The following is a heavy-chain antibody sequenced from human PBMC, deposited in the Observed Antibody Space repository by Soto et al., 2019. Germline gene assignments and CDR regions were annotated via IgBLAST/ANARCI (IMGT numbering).Heavy chain of an antibody. V-gene: IGHV4-61*05. CDR1: NGSISSRSSY. J-gene: IGHJ6*03. CDR3: ARHRYGDGAYMDV. Sequence: SETLSLTCIVSNGSISSRSSYWGWIRQPPGKGLEWIGYIYYSGSTNYNPSLKSRVTISVDTSKNQFSLKLSSVTAADTAVYYCARHRYGDGAYMDVWGKGTTVTVSS. D-gene: IGHD4-17*01. CDR2: IYYSGST.